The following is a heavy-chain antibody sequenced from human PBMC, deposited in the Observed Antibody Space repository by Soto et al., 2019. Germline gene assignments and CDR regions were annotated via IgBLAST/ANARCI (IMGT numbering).Heavy chain of an antibody. Sequence: SETLSLTCTVPGDSIRNYYWSWLRQVPGKGLEWIGYVHYSGGTNYNPSLKSRLTIAVDTSKNQFFLKLSSVTAADTAVYYCARGRGDYYFDYWGQGTLVTVSS. V-gene: IGHV4-59*01. J-gene: IGHJ4*02. D-gene: IGHD2-21*02. CDR3: ARGRGDYYFDY. CDR2: VHYSGGT. CDR1: GDSIRNYY.